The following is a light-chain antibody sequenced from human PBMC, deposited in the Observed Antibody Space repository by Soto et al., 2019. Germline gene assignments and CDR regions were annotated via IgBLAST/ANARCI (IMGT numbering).Light chain of an antibody. V-gene: IGKV1-5*03. CDR1: QSISNW. CDR3: QQYKSYWYT. CDR2: KAS. J-gene: IGKJ2*01. Sequence: DIQMTLSPSTLSASVGDRVTITCRASQSISNWLAWYQQRPGKAPKLLIYKASSLESGVPSRFSGSGSGTEFTLTISSLQPDDFATYYCQQYKSYWYTFGPGTRLEIK.